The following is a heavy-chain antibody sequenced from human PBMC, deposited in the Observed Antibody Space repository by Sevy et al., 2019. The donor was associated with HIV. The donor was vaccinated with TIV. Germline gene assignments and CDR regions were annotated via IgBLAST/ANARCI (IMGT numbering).Heavy chain of an antibody. D-gene: IGHD6-13*01. CDR1: GFTFSSYW. CDR3: ARDVGKQHIFDY. Sequence: GESLKISCAASGFTFSSYWMSWVRQAPGKGLEWVANIKQDGSEKYYVDSVKGRFTISRDNAKNSLYLQMNSLRAEDTAVYYCARDVGKQHIFDYWGQGTLVTVSS. CDR2: IKQDGSEK. V-gene: IGHV3-7*01. J-gene: IGHJ4*02.